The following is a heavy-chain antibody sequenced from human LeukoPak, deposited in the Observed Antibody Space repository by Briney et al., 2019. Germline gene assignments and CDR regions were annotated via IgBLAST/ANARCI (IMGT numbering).Heavy chain of an antibody. V-gene: IGHV3-30-3*01. CDR2: ISYDGSNK. J-gene: IGHJ4*02. CDR1: GFTFSSYA. CDR3: ARAGRPSGYYL. Sequence: GGSLRLSCAASGFTFSSYAMHWVRQAPGKGPEWVAVISYDGSNKYYADSVKGRFTISRDNSKNTLYLQMNSLRAEDTAVYYCARAGRPSGYYLWGQGTLVTVSS. D-gene: IGHD3-22*01.